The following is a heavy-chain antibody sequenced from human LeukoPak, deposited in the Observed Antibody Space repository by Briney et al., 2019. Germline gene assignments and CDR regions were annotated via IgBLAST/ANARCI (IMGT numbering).Heavy chain of an antibody. Sequence: GGSLRLSCAASGFTFGSYVMSWVRQAPGKGPEWVSAISGDGGTYYADSVKGRFTISRDNSENTLYLQMNSLGGEDTALYYCARYCGAASCYSGFDYWGQGTLVTVAS. CDR2: ISGDGGT. D-gene: IGHD2-15*01. V-gene: IGHV3-23*01. J-gene: IGHJ4*02. CDR3: ARYCGAASCYSGFDY. CDR1: GFTFGSYV.